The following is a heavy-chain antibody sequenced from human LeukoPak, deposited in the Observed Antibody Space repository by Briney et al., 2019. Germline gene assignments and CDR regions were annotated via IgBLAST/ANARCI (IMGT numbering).Heavy chain of an antibody. CDR1: GFSFSSHA. J-gene: IGHJ4*02. CDR3: AKDVRGYNRPVDY. D-gene: IGHD3-10*02. Sequence: GGSLRLSCAASGFSFSSHAMNWVRPAPGKGLEWVSAISGSGSGTDYADSVKGRFTISRDNSKNTVYLQMNSLRAEDTALYYCAKDVRGYNRPVDYWGQGTLVTVSS. CDR2: ISGSGSGT. V-gene: IGHV3-23*01.